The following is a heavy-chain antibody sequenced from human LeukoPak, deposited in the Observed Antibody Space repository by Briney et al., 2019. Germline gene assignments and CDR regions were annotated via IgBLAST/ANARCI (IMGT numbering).Heavy chain of an antibody. CDR2: IYHSGST. CDR3: ARGWPYSDSSGHTDY. J-gene: IGHJ4*02. V-gene: IGHV4-30-2*01. Sequence: SQTLSLTCTVSGGSISSGGYYWSWIRQPPGKGLEWIGYIYHSGSTYYNPSLKSRVTISVDTSKNQLSLKLSSVTAADTAVYYCARGWPYSDSSGHTDYWGQGTLVTVSS. D-gene: IGHD3-22*01. CDR1: GGSISSGGYY.